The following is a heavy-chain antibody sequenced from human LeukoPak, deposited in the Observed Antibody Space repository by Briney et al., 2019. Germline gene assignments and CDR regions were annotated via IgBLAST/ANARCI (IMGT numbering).Heavy chain of an antibody. J-gene: IGHJ4*02. Sequence: GGSLRLSCAASGFTVSSNFMSWVRQAPGKGLEWVAVISYDGSNKYYADSVKGRFTISRDNSKNTLYLQMNSLRAEDTAVYYCAVNSEDRVYWGQGTLVTVSS. CDR1: GFTVSSNF. CDR3: AVNSEDRVY. D-gene: IGHD2-15*01. CDR2: ISYDGSNK. V-gene: IGHV3-30-3*01.